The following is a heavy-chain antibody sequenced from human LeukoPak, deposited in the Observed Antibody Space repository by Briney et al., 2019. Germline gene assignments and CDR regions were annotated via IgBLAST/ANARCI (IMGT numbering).Heavy chain of an antibody. D-gene: IGHD3-10*01. CDR3: VKDSSSGSYFDY. CDR2: ISSSGNYI. CDR1: GFTFSSHS. J-gene: IGHJ4*02. Sequence: KPGGSLRLSCAASGFTFSSHSMNWVRQAPGKGLEWVSSISSSGNYIYYADSVKGRFTISRDNSRNTLHLQMSSLRVEDTAVYYCVKDSSSGSYFDYWGQGTLVTVSS. V-gene: IGHV3-21*01.